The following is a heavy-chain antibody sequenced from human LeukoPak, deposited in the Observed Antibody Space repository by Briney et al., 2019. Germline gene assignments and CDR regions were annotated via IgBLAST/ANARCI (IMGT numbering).Heavy chain of an antibody. CDR2: IYWDDDK. CDR1: GFSLSTRGGG. J-gene: IGHJ4*02. Sequence: ESGPALLHPTPTLTLTCTFSGFSLSTRGGGVGWIRQPPGKALEWLSLIYWDDDKRYSPSLKSRLTITKDTSKNQVVLTMTNMDPVDTATYYCVHSYYYASGTYYFDYWGQGTLVTVSS. D-gene: IGHD3-10*01. CDR3: VHSYYYASGTYYFDY. V-gene: IGHV2-5*02.